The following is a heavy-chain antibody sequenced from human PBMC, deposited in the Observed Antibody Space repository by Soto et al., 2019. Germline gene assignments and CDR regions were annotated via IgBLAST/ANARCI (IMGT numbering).Heavy chain of an antibody. D-gene: IGHD4-17*01. V-gene: IGHV3-23*01. J-gene: IGHJ4*02. CDR3: AEDHADDYESFDY. Sequence: PGGSLRLSCAASGFTFSSYDMSWVRQAPGKGLEWVSAISGSGGSTYYADSVKVRFTISRDNSKSTLYLQMNSLRAEDTAVYYCAEDHADDYESFDYWGQGTLVTVSS. CDR1: GFTFSSYD. CDR2: ISGSGGST.